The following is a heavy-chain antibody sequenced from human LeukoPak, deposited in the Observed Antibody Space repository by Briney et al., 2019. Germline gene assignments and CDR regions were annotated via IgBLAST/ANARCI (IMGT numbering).Heavy chain of an antibody. Sequence: GGSLRLSCAASGFTFSTYGMHWVRQAPGKGLEWVAVIRYDGSNKNYGDSVKGRFTISRDNSKNTLYLQMNSLRAEDTAVYYCARDKRGYSYGLFDYWGQGTLVTVSS. J-gene: IGHJ4*02. CDR2: IRYDGSNK. D-gene: IGHD5-18*01. CDR3: ARDKRGYSYGLFDY. V-gene: IGHV3-33*01. CDR1: GFTFSTYG.